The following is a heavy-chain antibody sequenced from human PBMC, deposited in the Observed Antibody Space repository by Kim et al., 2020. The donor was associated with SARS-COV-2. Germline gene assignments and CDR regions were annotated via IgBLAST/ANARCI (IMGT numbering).Heavy chain of an antibody. D-gene: IGHD3-10*01. CDR3: ARGEVTYYYGSGSSGWFDP. CDR2: INPNSGGT. Sequence: ASVKVSCKASGYTFTGYYMHWVRQAPGQGLKWMGRINPNSGGTNYAQKFQGRVTMTRDTSISTAYMELSRLRSDDTAVYYCARGEVTYYYGSGSSGWFDPWGQGTLVTVSS. CDR1: GYTFTGYY. J-gene: IGHJ5*02. V-gene: IGHV1-2*06.